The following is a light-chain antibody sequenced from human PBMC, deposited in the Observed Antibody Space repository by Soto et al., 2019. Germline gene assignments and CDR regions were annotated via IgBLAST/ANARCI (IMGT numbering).Light chain of an antibody. CDR3: AAWDDSLNGWV. CDR2: YDD. J-gene: IGLJ3*02. V-gene: IGLV1-36*01. Sequence: QSVLTQPPSVSEAPRQRVTISCSGSNSNIGINAVNWYQQLPGKAPKLLIYYDDLLPSGVSDRFSGSKSGTSASLAISGLQSEDEADYYCAAWDDSLNGWVFGGGTKLTVL. CDR1: NSNIGINA.